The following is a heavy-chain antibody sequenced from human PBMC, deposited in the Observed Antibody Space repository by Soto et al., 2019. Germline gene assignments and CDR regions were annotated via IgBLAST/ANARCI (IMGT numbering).Heavy chain of an antibody. CDR2: IIPIFGTA. Sequence: GASLKVSCKASGGTFSSYAISWVRQAPGQGFEWMGGIIPIFGTANYAQKFQGRLRLTRDTSTSTVYMELRSLRFDDTAVYYCARGDIVLVPASEGNWFDPWGQAPLGTVPS. CDR1: GGTFSSYA. D-gene: IGHD2-2*01. V-gene: IGHV1-69*05. CDR3: ARGDIVLVPASEGNWFDP. J-gene: IGHJ5*02.